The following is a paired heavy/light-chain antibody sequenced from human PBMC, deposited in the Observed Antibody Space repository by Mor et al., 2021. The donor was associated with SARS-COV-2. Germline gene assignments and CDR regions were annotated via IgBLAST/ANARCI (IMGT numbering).Light chain of an antibody. CDR2: GGS. CDR1: QSVNTY. J-gene: IGKJ4*01. CDR3: LHYHSWPIT. Sequence: EIVMTQSPATLSVSPGERAPLSCRASQSVNTYLAWYQHKPGQPPRLLMYGGSTRATGVPARFSGSGSGTEFTLTIDSLQSEDFAVYYCLHYHSWPITFGGGTKVEIK. V-gene: IGKV3-15*01.
Heavy chain of an antibody. D-gene: IGHD3-10*01. V-gene: IGHV3-23*01. Sequence: EVQLLESGGGLVQPGESLRLSCAASGFTFSTYAMSWVRQAPGKGLEWVSLISDSGFRTHYADSVNGRFTISRDNSRNSLFLQMNSLRAEDSAIYYCAKIWSSGTYYNFPDYWGQGTLVTVSS. CDR1: GFTFSTYA. CDR2: ISDSGFRT. CDR3: AKIWSSGTYYNFPDY. J-gene: IGHJ4*02.